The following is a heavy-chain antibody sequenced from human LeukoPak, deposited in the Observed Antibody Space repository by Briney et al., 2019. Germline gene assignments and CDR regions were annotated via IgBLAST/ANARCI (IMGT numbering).Heavy chain of an antibody. Sequence: ASVKVSCKASGYTXTSSFMHWVRQAPGQGLEWMGIINPSGGSPTYAQKFQGRVTMTRDTSTSTVYMELSSLRSEDTAMYYCARDSSSSSLADPWGQGTLVTVSS. J-gene: IGHJ5*02. CDR1: GYTXTSSF. CDR3: ARDSSSSSLADP. V-gene: IGHV1-46*01. CDR2: INPSGGSP. D-gene: IGHD2-2*01.